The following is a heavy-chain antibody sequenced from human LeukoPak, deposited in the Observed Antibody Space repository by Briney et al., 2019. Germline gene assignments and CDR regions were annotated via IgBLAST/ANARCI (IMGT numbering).Heavy chain of an antibody. CDR2: ISGSGNTM. V-gene: IGHV3-48*03. CDR1: GFIFSDYE. J-gene: IGHJ5*02. CDR3: AGDRPGTTYGFAH. D-gene: IGHD1-14*01. Sequence: PGGSLRLSCVAPGFIFSDYEMNWVRQAPGKGLEYISYISGSGNTMNYADSVKGRFIISRDNAKNSLHLQMNSLRVEDTAFYYCAGDRPGTTYGFAHWGQGTLVSVSS.